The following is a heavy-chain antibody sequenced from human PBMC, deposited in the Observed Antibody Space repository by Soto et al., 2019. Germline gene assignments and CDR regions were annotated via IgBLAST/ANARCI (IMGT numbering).Heavy chain of an antibody. D-gene: IGHD5-18*01. CDR1: GYTFTSYY. CDR3: AISNTAMVSFDY. Sequence: ASVKVSCKASGYTFTSYYMHWVRQAPGQGLEWMGIINPSGGSTSYAQKFQGRVTMTRATSTSTVYVELSSLRSEDTAVYYCAISNTAMVSFDYWGQGTLVTVSS. J-gene: IGHJ4*02. CDR2: INPSGGST. V-gene: IGHV1-46*03.